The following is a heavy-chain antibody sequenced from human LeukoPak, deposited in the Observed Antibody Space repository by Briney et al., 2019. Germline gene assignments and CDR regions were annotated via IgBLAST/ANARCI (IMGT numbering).Heavy chain of an antibody. CDR3: AKESSGPYYDFWSGYYMEYYFDY. D-gene: IGHD3-3*01. V-gene: IGHV3-23*01. J-gene: IGHJ4*02. CDR1: GFTFNNYA. CDR2: INHNGGRT. Sequence: GGSLRLSCAASGFTFNNYAMSWVRQAPGKGLEWVSTINHNGGRTYYADSLEGRFAISRDNSKNTLNLQMNSLRAEDTAVYYCAKESSGPYYDFWSGYYMEYYFDYWGQGTLVTVSS.